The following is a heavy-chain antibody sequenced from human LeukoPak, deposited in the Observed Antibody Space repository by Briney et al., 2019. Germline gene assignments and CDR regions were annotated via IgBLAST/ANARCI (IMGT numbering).Heavy chain of an antibody. CDR1: GGSFSGYY. D-gene: IGHD6-13*01. CDR3: ARSTPGYSSSWYRSFYYYYMDV. Sequence: SETLSLTCAVYGGSFSGYYWSWIRQPPGKGLEWIGEINHSGSTNYNPSLKSRVTISVDTSKNQFSLKLSSVTAADTAVYYCARSTPGYSSSWYRSFYYYYMDVWGKGTTVTISS. J-gene: IGHJ6*03. V-gene: IGHV4-34*01. CDR2: INHSGST.